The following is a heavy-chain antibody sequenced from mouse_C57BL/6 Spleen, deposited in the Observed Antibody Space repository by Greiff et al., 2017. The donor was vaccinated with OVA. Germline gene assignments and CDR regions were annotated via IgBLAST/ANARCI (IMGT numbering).Heavy chain of an antibody. J-gene: IGHJ4*01. V-gene: IGHV1-81*01. D-gene: IGHD1-1*01. CDR3: ARDYYGSSSYYYAMDY. Sequence: QVQLQQSGAELARPGASVKLSCKASGYTFTSYGISWVKQRTGQGLEWIGEIYPRSGNTYYNEKFKGKATLTADKSSSTAYMELRSLTSEDSAVYFGARDYYGSSSYYYAMDYWGQGTSVTVSS. CDR2: IYPRSGNT. CDR1: GYTFTSYG.